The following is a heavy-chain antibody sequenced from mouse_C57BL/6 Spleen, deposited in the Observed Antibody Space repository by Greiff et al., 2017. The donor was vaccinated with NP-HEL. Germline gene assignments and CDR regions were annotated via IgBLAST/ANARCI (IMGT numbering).Heavy chain of an antibody. D-gene: IGHD1-1*01. CDR3: ARRRNYYGSSPYAMDY. Sequence: VQLQQSGAELMKPGASVKLSCKATGYTFTGYWIEWVKQRPGHGLEWIGEILPGSGSTNYNEKFKGKATFTADTSSNTAYMQLRSLTTEDSAIYYCARRRNYYGSSPYAMDYWGQGTSVTVSS. J-gene: IGHJ4*01. CDR2: ILPGSGST. CDR1: GYTFTGYW. V-gene: IGHV1-9*01.